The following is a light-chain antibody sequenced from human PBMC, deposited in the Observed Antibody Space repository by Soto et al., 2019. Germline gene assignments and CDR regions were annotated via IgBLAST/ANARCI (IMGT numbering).Light chain of an antibody. J-gene: IGLJ1*01. Sequence: LTQPASVSGSPGQSITISCTGTSSDVGSYDLVSWYQQYPGKAPKLMIYEASERPSGVSYRFSGSKSANTASLTISGLQAEDEADYYCCSYAGDSTYVFGTGTKVTVL. V-gene: IGLV2-23*01. CDR2: EAS. CDR1: SSDVGSYDL. CDR3: CSYAGDSTYV.